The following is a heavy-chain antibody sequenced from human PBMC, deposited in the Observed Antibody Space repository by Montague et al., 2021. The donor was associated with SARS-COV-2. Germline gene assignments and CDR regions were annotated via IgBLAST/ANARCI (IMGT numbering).Heavy chain of an antibody. CDR1: GGSISSGSYY. CDR2: IYTSGST. V-gene: IGHV4-61*02. Sequence: TLSLTCTVSGGSISSGSYYWSWIRQPAGKGLEWIGRIYTSGSTYYNPSLKSRVTISVDTSKNQFSLKLSSVTAADTAVYYCARGCSGGSCYPNPFSTWGQGTLVTVSS. J-gene: IGHJ5*02. CDR3: ARGCSGGSCYPNPFST. D-gene: IGHD2-15*01.